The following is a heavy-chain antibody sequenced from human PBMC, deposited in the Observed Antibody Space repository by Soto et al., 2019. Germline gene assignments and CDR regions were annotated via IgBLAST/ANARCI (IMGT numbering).Heavy chain of an antibody. J-gene: IGHJ6*02. V-gene: IGHV4-59*01. CDR1: GGSISSWY. D-gene: IGHD3-10*01. CDR3: AHFPSGLVYGMDV. CDR2: IYYSGST. Sequence: PSETLSLTCTVSGGSISSWYWSWIRQPPGKGLEWIGYIYYSGSTDYNPSLKSRVTISVDTSKNQFSLKLSSVTAADTAVYYCAHFPSGLVYGMDVWGQGTTVTVSS.